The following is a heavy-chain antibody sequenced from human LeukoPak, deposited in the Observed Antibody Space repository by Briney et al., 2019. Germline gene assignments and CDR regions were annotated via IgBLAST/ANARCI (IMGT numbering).Heavy chain of an antibody. CDR1: GFTFSSYA. CDR2: ISGSGGST. D-gene: IGHD3-22*01. J-gene: IGHJ3*02. V-gene: IGHV3-23*01. CDR3: ARAPADYYDSTGHAFDI. Sequence: PGGSLRLSCAASGFTFSSYAMSWVRQAPGKGLEWVSAISGSGGSTYYADSVKGRFTISRDNSKNTLYLQMNSLRAEDTAVYYCARAPADYYDSTGHAFDIWGQGTMVTVSS.